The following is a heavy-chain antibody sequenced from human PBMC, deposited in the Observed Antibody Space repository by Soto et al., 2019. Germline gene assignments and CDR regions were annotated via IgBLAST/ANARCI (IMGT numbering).Heavy chain of an antibody. CDR3: ARDWGACTPGECYSHGFDL. Sequence: QEQLVESGGCMVQPGGSMRLSCAVSGFTLDTYGMHWVRQAAGQGLEWVAVSWHDGRHLDYADSVRGRFTVFRDDSKNTLFLEMNGLRGDDTAVYYCARDWGACTPGECYSHGFDLWGQGTLATVSS. CDR2: SWHDGRHL. CDR1: GFTLDTYG. J-gene: IGHJ3*01. V-gene: IGHV3-33*01. D-gene: IGHD2-21*01.